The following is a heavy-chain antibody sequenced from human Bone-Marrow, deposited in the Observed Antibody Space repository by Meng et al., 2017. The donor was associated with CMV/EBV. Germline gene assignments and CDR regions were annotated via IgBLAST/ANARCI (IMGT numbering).Heavy chain of an antibody. D-gene: IGHD3-22*01. Sequence: GPFSSYAMSWVRKVPGQGLEWMGGIVPFFGAANYAQKFQGRITITTDEFTTTAYMELSSLSSEDTAVYYCASSYYYDSSGYVYFDFWGQGTLVTVSS. V-gene: IGHV1-69*05. J-gene: IGHJ4*02. CDR2: IVPFFGAA. CDR1: GPFSSYA. CDR3: ASSYYYDSSGYVYFDF.